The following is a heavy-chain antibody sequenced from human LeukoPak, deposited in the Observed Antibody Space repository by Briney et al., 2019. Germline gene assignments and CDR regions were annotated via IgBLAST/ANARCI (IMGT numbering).Heavy chain of an antibody. CDR3: ARGSSKMTFYFDY. CDR2: ISSSSSYI. Sequence: GGSLRLSCAASGFTFSSYSMNCVRQAPGKGLEWVSSISSSSSYIYYADSVKGRFTISRDNAKNSLYLQMNSLRAEDTAVYYCARGSSKMTFYFDYWGQGTLVTVSS. V-gene: IGHV3-21*01. D-gene: IGHD3-16*01. J-gene: IGHJ4*02. CDR1: GFTFSSYS.